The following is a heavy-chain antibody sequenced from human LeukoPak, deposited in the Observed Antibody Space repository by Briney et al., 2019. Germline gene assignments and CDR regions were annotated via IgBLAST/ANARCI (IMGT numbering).Heavy chain of an antibody. D-gene: IGHD6-6*01. CDR2: VFYRGST. Sequence: PSETLSLTCTVSGDSISIRSYYWDWIRQPPGGGLEWIGSVFYRGSTYYNPSLKSQVTISVDMSKNQFSLNLNSVTAADTAVYYCARGRWWFAGRPPHYMDVWGKGTTVTVSS. CDR3: ARGRWWFAGRPPHYMDV. CDR1: GDSISIRSYY. V-gene: IGHV4-39*07. J-gene: IGHJ6*03.